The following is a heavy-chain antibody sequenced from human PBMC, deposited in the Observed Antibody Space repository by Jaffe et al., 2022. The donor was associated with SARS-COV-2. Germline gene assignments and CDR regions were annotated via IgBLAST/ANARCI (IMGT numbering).Heavy chain of an antibody. Sequence: EVQLLESGGGLVQPGGSLRLSCAASGFTFSSYAMSWVRQAPGKGLEWVSAISGSGGSTYYADSVKGRFTISRDNSKNTLYLQMNSLRAEDTAVYYCANSPLGVDSSGSRFDPWGQGTLVTVSS. J-gene: IGHJ5*02. CDR3: ANSPLGVDSSGSRFDP. CDR1: GFTFSSYA. D-gene: IGHD3-22*01. CDR2: ISGSGGST. V-gene: IGHV3-23*01.